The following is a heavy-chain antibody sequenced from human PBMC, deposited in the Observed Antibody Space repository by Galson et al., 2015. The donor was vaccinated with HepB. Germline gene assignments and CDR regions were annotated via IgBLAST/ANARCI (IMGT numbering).Heavy chain of an antibody. CDR2: IKEDGSEK. D-gene: IGHD3-10*01. J-gene: IGHJ6*02. V-gene: IGHV3-7*05. CDR1: EFILSMYW. Sequence: SLRLSCAASEFILSMYWMNWVRQAPGKGLEWVANIKEDGSEKNYVDSVKGRFTISRDNAKNSMYLQMNSLRAEDTAVYYGARVKRGEWYSFYDYGMDVWGRGTTVTVSS. CDR3: ARVKRGEWYSFYDYGMDV.